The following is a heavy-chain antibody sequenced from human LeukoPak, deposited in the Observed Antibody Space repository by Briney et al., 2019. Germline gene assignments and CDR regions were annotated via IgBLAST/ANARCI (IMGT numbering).Heavy chain of an antibody. CDR2: IYYSGST. D-gene: IGHD3-22*01. CDR3: ARRSDSRARDGTGGFDL. V-gene: IGHV4-39*01. J-gene: IGHJ2*01. CDR1: GGSISSSSYY. Sequence: PSETLSLTCTVSGGSISSSSYYWGWIRQPPGKGLEWIGSIYYSGSTYYNPSLKSRITISVDTSKNQFSLKLSSVTAADTAVYYCARRSDSRARDGTGGFDLWGRGTLVTVSS.